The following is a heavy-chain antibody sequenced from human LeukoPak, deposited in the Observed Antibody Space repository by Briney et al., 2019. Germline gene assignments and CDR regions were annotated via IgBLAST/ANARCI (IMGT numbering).Heavy chain of an antibody. CDR1: GFTVSSNY. V-gene: IGHV3-66*01. CDR2: IYSGGST. D-gene: IGHD2-2*01. CDR3: AKVVVPAAMGWVDF. J-gene: IGHJ4*02. Sequence: GGSLRLSWAASGFTVSSNYMSWVRQAPGKGLEWVSVIYSGGSTYYADSVKGRFTISRDNSKNTLYLQMNSLRAEDTAVYYCAKVVVPAAMGWVDFWGQGTLVTVSS.